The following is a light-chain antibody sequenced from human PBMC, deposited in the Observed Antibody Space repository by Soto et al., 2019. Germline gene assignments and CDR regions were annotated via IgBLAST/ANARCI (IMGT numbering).Light chain of an antibody. CDR3: AAWDDTLSGLV. Sequence: QSVLTQPPSASGAPGQTVTISCSGRSSNIGSNYVYWYQQLPETAPRLLLYRADQRPSGIPDRFSGSKSGTSASLAISGLRSEDEADYYCAAWDDTLSGLVFGGGTKRPS. V-gene: IGLV1-47*01. CDR2: RAD. CDR1: SSNIGSNY. J-gene: IGLJ2*01.